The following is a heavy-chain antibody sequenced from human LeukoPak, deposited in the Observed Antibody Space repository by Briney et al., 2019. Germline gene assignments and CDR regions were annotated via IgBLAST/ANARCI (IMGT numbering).Heavy chain of an antibody. CDR3: ARGGGVVPAAPLVDY. D-gene: IGHD2-2*01. J-gene: IGHJ4*02. CDR1: GGSISSYY. CDR2: IYYSGST. V-gene: IGHV4-59*01. Sequence: KPSETLSLTCTVSGGSISSYYWSWIRQPPGKGLEWIGYIYYSGSTNYNPSLKSRVTISVDTSKNQFSLKLSSVTAADTAVYYCARGGGVVPAAPLVDYWGQGTLVTVSS.